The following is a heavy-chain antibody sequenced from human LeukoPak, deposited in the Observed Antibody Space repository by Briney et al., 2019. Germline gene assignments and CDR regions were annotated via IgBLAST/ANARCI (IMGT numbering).Heavy chain of an antibody. CDR1: GFTFSSYS. CDR2: ISSSSSYI. D-gene: IGHD3-3*01. J-gene: IGHJ4*02. CDR3: TTDPIWSGYYGGRPY. V-gene: IGHV3-21*03. Sequence: GGSLRLSCAASGFTFSSYSMNWVRQAPGKGLEWVSSISSSSSYIYYADSVKGRFTISRDNAKNSLYLQMNSLKTEDTAVYYCTTDPIWSGYYGGRPYWGQGTLVTVSS.